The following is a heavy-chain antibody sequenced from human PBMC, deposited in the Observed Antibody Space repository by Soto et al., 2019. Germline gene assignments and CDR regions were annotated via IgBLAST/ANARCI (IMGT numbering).Heavy chain of an antibody. CDR2: IKSKTDGGTT. CDR1: GFTFSNAW. J-gene: IGHJ4*02. Sequence: PVGSLRLSCAASGFTFSNAWMSWVRQAPGKGLEWVGRIKSKTDGGTTDYAAPVKGRFTISRDDSKNTLYLQMNSLKTEDTAVYYCTTHPHIVVVTATMGSQFVPYFDYWGQGTLVTVSS. CDR3: TTHPHIVVVTATMGSQFVPYFDY. V-gene: IGHV3-15*01. D-gene: IGHD2-21*02.